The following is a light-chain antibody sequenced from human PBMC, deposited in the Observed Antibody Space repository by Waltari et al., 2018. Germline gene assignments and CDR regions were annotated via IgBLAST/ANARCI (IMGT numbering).Light chain of an antibody. J-gene: IGKJ1*01. CDR3: QQYGGSLWT. CDR2: AAS. V-gene: IGKV3-20*01. Sequence: EIVFTQAPGTLSLSPGERATPSCRDSHSVSSRDLPWYQQKPVQAPRLLIAAASNRSTRISDRFSGSVSGTDFTLTITGLEPEDFAVYYSQQYGGSLWTFGQGTKVEIK. CDR1: HSVSSRD.